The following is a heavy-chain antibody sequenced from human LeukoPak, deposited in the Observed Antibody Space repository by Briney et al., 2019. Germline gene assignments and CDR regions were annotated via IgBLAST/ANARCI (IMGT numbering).Heavy chain of an antibody. CDR2: ISSSGSTL. D-gene: IGHD3-3*01. Sequence: GGSLRLSCAASGFTFSSYSMNWVRQAPGKGLEWISYISSSGSTLYYADSVEGRFTISRDNAKNSLYLQMSSLRAEDTAVYYCAKDQPLRSLDWWGQGTLVTVSS. CDR3: AKDQPLRSLDW. V-gene: IGHV3-48*01. J-gene: IGHJ4*02. CDR1: GFTFSSYS.